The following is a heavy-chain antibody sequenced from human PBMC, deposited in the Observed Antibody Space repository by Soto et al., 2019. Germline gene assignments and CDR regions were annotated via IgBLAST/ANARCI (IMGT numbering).Heavy chain of an antibody. CDR3: ARDNSAANGVLDH. D-gene: IGHD1-1*01. CDR1: GYTFTNYY. CDR2: INPSARSA. Sequence: ASVKVSCKASGYTFTNYYLHWVRQAPGQGLEWVGMINPSARSASYAQKLRGRLTMDRDTSTTTVYMELSRLTFEDTAVYFCARDNSAANGVLDHWGQGTLVTVS. J-gene: IGHJ4*02. V-gene: IGHV1-46*04.